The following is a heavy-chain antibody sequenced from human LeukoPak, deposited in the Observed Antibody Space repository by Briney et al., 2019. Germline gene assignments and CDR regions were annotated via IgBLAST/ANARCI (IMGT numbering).Heavy chain of an antibody. CDR1: GFTFSSYS. CDR3: ATGYCSGGSCYFSFDY. D-gene: IGHD2-15*01. J-gene: IGHJ4*02. Sequence: GGSLRLSCAASGFTFSSYSMNWVRQAPGKGLEWVSSISSSSSYIYYADSVKGRFTTSRDNAKNSLYLQMNSLRAEDTAVYYCATGYCSGGSCYFSFDYWGQGTLVTVSS. V-gene: IGHV3-21*01. CDR2: ISSSSSYI.